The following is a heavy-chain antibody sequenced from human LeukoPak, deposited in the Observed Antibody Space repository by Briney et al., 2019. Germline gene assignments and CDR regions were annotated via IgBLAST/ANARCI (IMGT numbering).Heavy chain of an antibody. CDR3: AKDRSCSGSSCNVGS. CDR2: ISGSGGST. D-gene: IGHD2-2*01. CDR1: GFTFSSFA. J-gene: IGHJ3*01. V-gene: IGHV3-23*01. Sequence: GGSLRLSCTASGFTFSSFAMSWVRQAPGKGLEWVSAISGSGGSTFYADSVKGRFTISRDNSKNTLFLQMNGLRAEDTAVYYCAKDRSCSGSSCNVGSWGQGTMVTVSS.